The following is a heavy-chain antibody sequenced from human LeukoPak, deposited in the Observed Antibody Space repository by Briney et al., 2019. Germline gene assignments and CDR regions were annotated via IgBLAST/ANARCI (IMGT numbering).Heavy chain of an antibody. V-gene: IGHV1-46*01. CDR2: INPSGGST. CDR1: GYTFTSYY. D-gene: IGHD1-26*01. Sequence: ASVKVSCKASGYTFTSYYMHWVRQAPGQRLEWMGIINPSGGSTSYAQKFQGRVTMTRDTSTSTVYMELSSLRAEDTAVYYCAKDFGEWELLFDYWGQGTLVTVSS. J-gene: IGHJ4*02. CDR3: AKDFGEWELLFDY.